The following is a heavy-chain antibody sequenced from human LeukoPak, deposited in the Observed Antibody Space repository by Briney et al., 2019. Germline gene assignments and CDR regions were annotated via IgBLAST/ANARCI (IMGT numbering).Heavy chain of an antibody. D-gene: IGHD2-2*01. CDR1: GYTFTSYG. Sequence: SVKVSCKASGYTFTSYGISWVRQAPGQGLEWMGWISAYNGNTNYAQKLQGRVTMTTDTSTSTAYMELRSLRAEDTAVYYCARDPLLEYCSSTSCYPYWGQGTLVTVSS. J-gene: IGHJ4*02. CDR2: ISAYNGNT. CDR3: ARDPLLEYCSSTSCYPY. V-gene: IGHV1-18*01.